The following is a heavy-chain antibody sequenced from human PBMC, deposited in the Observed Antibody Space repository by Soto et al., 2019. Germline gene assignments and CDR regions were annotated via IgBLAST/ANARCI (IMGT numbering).Heavy chain of an antibody. CDR3: ATSLVTSRTRVDY. V-gene: IGHV4-31*03. J-gene: IGHJ4*02. D-gene: IGHD1-26*01. Sequence: QVQLQESGPGLVKPSQTLSLTCTVSGGSIYTGGFYWSWIRQLPGNGLEWLRYIYYTGSTQYTPSLKSRLTISTDTSDNQFSLRLTSVTAADTAVYYCATSLVTSRTRVDYWGQGTLVTVSS. CDR1: GGSIYTGGFY. CDR2: IYYTGST.